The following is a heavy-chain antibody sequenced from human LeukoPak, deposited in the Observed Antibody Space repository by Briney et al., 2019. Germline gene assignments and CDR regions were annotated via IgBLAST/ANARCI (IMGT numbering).Heavy chain of an antibody. J-gene: IGHJ2*01. Sequence: GGSLRLSCAASGFTFSSYGMHWVRQAPGKGLEWVAFIRYDGSNKYYADSVKGRFTISRDNSKNSLYLQMNSLRAEDTALYYCAKVRGGYYDSSGYYWGFDLWGRGTLVTVSS. D-gene: IGHD3-22*01. CDR3: AKVRGGYYDSSGYYWGFDL. V-gene: IGHV3-30*02. CDR2: IRYDGSNK. CDR1: GFTFSSYG.